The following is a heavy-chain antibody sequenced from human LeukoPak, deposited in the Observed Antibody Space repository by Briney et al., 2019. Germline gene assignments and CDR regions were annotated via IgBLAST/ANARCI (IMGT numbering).Heavy chain of an antibody. CDR1: GGSISSSSYY. J-gene: IGHJ4*02. CDR2: IYYSGST. D-gene: IGHD3-22*01. V-gene: IGHV4-39*01. Sequence: SETLSLTCTVSGGSISSSSYYWGWIRQPPGKGLEWIGSIYYSGSTYYNPSLKSRVAISVDTSKNQFSLKLSSVTAADTAVYYCARQYYYDSSGYYYEVKYYFDYWGQGTLVTVSS. CDR3: ARQYYYDSSGYYYEVKYYFDY.